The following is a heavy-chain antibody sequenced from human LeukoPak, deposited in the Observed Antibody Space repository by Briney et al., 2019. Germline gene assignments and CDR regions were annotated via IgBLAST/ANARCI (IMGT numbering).Heavy chain of an antibody. Sequence: GSSVKVSCKASGGTFSSYAISWVRQAPGQGLEWMGGIIPIFGTANYAQKFQGRVTITADESTSTAYMKLSSLRSEDTAVYYCARDLVLGDGYNYDCWGQGTLVTVSS. CDR3: ARDLVLGDGYNYDC. CDR2: IIPIFGTA. J-gene: IGHJ4*02. D-gene: IGHD5-24*01. CDR1: GGTFSSYA. V-gene: IGHV1-69*01.